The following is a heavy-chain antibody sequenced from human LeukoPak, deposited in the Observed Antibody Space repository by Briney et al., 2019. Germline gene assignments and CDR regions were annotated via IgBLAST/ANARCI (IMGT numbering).Heavy chain of an antibody. D-gene: IGHD3-10*01. CDR2: INPKNGGT. Sequence: ASVKVSCRASGYTFTGYYMPWVRQAPGQGLEWMGLINPKNGGTSYAQKFQGRVTMTRDTPITTAYMELSSLRSDDTAVYYCARDSRVTNGDYWGQGTLVTVSS. V-gene: IGHV1-2*02. CDR3: ARDSRVTNGDY. J-gene: IGHJ4*02. CDR1: GYTFTGYY.